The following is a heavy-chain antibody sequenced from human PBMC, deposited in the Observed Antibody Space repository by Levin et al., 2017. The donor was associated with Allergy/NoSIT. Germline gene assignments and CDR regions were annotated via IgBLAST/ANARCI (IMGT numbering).Heavy chain of an antibody. Sequence: GGSLRLSCEASGFTFSTYAMTWVRQAPGKGLEWVANIKEDGSDTYYVDSVRGRFTISRDNAKNSMYLQMNSLRVEDTAVYFCARDVGVSWGQGTLVTVSS. D-gene: IGHD2-8*01. CDR3: ARDVGVS. CDR1: GFTFSTYA. V-gene: IGHV3-7*01. CDR2: IKEDGSDT. J-gene: IGHJ5*02.